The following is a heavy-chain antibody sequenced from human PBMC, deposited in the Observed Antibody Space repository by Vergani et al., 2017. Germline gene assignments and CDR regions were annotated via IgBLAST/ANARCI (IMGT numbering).Heavy chain of an antibody. CDR2: IQFDGSNQ. J-gene: IGHJ4*02. CDR1: GSTLSNYD. D-gene: IGHD2-21*01. Sequence: QVQLVESGGGVVQRGGSLRLSCATSGSTLSNYDMQWVRQGPGKGLEFVAFIQFDGSNQYYADSVKGRFTLSRDFSKNTLYLQMNSLRTDDTATYYCAKHFRSCGIDYWGQGTQVIVSS. V-gene: IGHV3-30*02. CDR3: AKHFRSCGIDY.